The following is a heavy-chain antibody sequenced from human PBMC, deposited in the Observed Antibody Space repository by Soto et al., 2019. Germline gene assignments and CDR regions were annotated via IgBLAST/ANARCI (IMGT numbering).Heavy chain of an antibody. CDR2: IYPGDSDT. D-gene: IGHD3-3*01. CDR3: AAELGITNFGVVPYYFDY. J-gene: IGHJ4*02. CDR1: GYSFTSYW. Sequence: GESLKISCKGSGYSFTSYWIGWVRQKPGKGLEWMGIIYPGDSDTRYSPSFQGQVTISADKSIRTAYLKWRRLKASDTGRYYRAAELGITNFGVVPYYFDYWGQGTLVTVSS. V-gene: IGHV5-51*01.